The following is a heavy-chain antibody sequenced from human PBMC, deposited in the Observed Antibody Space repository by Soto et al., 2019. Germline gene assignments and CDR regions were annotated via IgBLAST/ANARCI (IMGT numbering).Heavy chain of an antibody. Sequence: SETLSLTWGVSGDSITNRNWRSWVVQVPGKWLEWIGEIYHSGAISYSPSVKSRVTISVDPSNNHFSLKLTSVNATDTAVYICARDLGTGTDYWGEGTLVTVSS. CDR1: GDSITNRNW. V-gene: IGHV4-4*02. CDR2: IYHSGAI. CDR3: ARDLGTGTDY. D-gene: IGHD1-1*01. J-gene: IGHJ4*02.